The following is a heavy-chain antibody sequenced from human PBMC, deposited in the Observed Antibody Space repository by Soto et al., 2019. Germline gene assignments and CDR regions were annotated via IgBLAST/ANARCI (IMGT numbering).Heavy chain of an antibody. J-gene: IGHJ6*02. CDR2: IYYSGDT. CDR3: ARNQPQRYCSGGTCRPAYGMDV. D-gene: IGHD2-15*01. V-gene: IGHV4-39*01. CDR1: GGSISSDSLY. Sequence: QLQESGPGLVKSSETLSLTCTVSGGSISSDSLYWAWIRQPPGKGLEWIGIIYYSGDTYYNPSLTGRLTMSVDTSNQFSLTLRSVTAADTALYYCARNQPQRYCSGGTCRPAYGMDVWGQGTTVIVSS.